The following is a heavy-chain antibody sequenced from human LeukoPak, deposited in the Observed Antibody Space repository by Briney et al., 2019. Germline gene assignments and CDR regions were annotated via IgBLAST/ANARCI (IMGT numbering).Heavy chain of an antibody. Sequence: SETLSLTCAVTGGSISNNWWTWVRQPPGKGLEWIGEISQSARTNYNPSLKSRVTMSIDKSRNQFSLRMSSVTAADTAVYYCAGVRLGSSGFSGYFEHWGQGTLVTVSS. CDR1: GGSISNNW. D-gene: IGHD3-22*01. V-gene: IGHV4-4*02. J-gene: IGHJ1*01. CDR2: ISQSART. CDR3: AGVRLGSSGFSGYFEH.